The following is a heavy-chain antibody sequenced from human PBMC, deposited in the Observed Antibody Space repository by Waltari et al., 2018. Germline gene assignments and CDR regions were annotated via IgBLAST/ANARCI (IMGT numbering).Heavy chain of an antibody. CDR2: ISGSGGSR. V-gene: IGHV3-23*01. D-gene: IGHD6-19*01. CDR3: AKAEAGRDYYYGMDV. J-gene: IGHJ6*02. Sequence: EVQLLESGGGLVQPGGSLRLSCAASGFTFSSYAMSWVRQAPGKGLEWVSAISGSGGSRYYADAVKGRFTISRDNSKNTLYLQMNSLRAEDTAVYYCAKAEAGRDYYYGMDVWGQGTTVTVSS. CDR1: GFTFSSYA.